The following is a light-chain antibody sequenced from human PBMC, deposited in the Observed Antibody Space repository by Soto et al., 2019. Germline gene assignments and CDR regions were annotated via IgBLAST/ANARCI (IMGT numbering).Light chain of an antibody. Sequence: DIVMTQSPLSLPVTPGEPASISCRSSQSLLHPNGGTYLEWYLQKPGQSPQLLIYLTSSRASGVPDRFTGSGSGTDGTLKIRRVEAEDVGVYDCMQALQTPRTFGRGTKVEIK. CDR3: MQALQTPRT. J-gene: IGKJ1*01. CDR2: LTS. V-gene: IGKV2-28*01. CDR1: QSLLHPNGGTY.